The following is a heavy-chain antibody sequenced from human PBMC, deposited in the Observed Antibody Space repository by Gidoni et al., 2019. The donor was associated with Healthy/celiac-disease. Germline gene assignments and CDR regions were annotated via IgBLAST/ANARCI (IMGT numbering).Heavy chain of an antibody. Sequence: QVQLVESGGGVVQTGRSLRLSCAASGCTFSSYGMHWVRQAPGKGLEWVAVISYDGSNKYYADSVKGRFTISRDNSTNTLYLQMNSLRAEDTAVYYCAKDTNKLVYAISASDYWGQGTLVTVSS. J-gene: IGHJ4*02. V-gene: IGHV3-30*18. CDR3: AKDTNKLVYAISASDY. D-gene: IGHD2-8*01. CDR1: GCTFSSYG. CDR2: ISYDGSNK.